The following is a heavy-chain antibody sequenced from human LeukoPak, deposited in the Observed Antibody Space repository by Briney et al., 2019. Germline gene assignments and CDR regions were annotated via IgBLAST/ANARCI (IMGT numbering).Heavy chain of an antibody. CDR2: VYYSGST. V-gene: IGHV4-61*01. D-gene: IGHD3-10*01. CDR1: GYSISSGYY. CDR3: ARGLWFGELYYFDY. Sequence: PSETLSLTCTVSGYSISSGYYWGWIRQPPGKGLEWIGYVYYSGSTNYNPSLKSRVTILVDTSKNQFSLKLSSVTAADTAVYYCARGLWFGELYYFDYWGQGTLVTVSS. J-gene: IGHJ4*02.